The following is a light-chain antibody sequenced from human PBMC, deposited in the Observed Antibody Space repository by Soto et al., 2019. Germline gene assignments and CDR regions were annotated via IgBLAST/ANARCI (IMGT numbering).Light chain of an antibody. CDR2: GAS. CDR1: QSVSSK. J-gene: IGKJ2*01. Sequence: EIVMTQSPVTLSVSPGERATLSCRASQSVSSKVAWYQQKPGQAPRLLIYGASTRATGIPARFSGSGSGTEFTLSISSLQSEDFAVYYCQQYNNWPQTFGQGTKLEIK. CDR3: QQYNNWPQT. V-gene: IGKV3-15*01.